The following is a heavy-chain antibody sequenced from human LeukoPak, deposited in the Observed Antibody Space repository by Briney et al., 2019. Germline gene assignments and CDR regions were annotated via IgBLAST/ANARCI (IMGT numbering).Heavy chain of an antibody. V-gene: IGHV4-4*07. CDR2: IYTSGST. J-gene: IGHJ6*03. Sequence: SETLSLTCTVSGGSISSYYWSWIRQPAGKGLEWIGRIYTSGSTNYNSSLKSRVTISVDTSKNQFSLKLSSVTAADTAVYYCARGIVVVAQLGFYFYYMDVWGKGTTVTISS. D-gene: IGHD2-15*01. CDR3: ARGIVVVAQLGFYFYYMDV. CDR1: GGSISSYY.